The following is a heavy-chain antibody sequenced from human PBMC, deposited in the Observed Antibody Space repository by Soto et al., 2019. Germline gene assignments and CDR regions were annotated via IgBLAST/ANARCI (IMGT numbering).Heavy chain of an antibody. CDR3: AKRISGQGIDF. V-gene: IGHV3-30*18. J-gene: IGHJ4*02. CDR2: ISYDGSNK. D-gene: IGHD2-21*01. CDR1: GFTFSTYG. Sequence: GESLKISCAASGFTFSTYGMHWVRLAPGKGLEWVATISYDGSNKYYADAVKGRFTISRDNSKNTLYLQMNSLRAGDTAVYYCAKRISGQGIDFWGQGTQVTVSS.